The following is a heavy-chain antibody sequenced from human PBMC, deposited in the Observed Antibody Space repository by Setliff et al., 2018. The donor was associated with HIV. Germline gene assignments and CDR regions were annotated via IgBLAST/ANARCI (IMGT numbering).Heavy chain of an antibody. CDR2: IYHSGST. CDR3: ASRVYYYDSNNFLREEGFDP. CDR1: GGSISSGGYS. D-gene: IGHD3-22*01. J-gene: IGHJ5*02. V-gene: IGHV4-30-2*01. Sequence: PSETLSLTCAVSGGSISSGGYSWSWIRQPPGKGLEWIGYIYHSGSTHYNPSLKSRVTISVDRSKNQFSLNLTSVTAADTAVYYCASRVYYYDSNNFLREEGFDPWGQGTLVTVSS.